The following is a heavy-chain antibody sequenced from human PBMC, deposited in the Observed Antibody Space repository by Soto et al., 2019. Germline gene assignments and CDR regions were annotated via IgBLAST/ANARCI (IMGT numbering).Heavy chain of an antibody. CDR1: GFTFSSYG. CDR3: AREPPYDGYDSGYYYYGMDV. Sequence: GGSLRLSCAASGFTFSSYGMHWVRQAPGKGLEWVAVIWYDGSNKYYADSVKGRFTISRDNSKNTLYLQMNSLRAEDTAVYYCAREPPYDGYDSGYYYYGMDVWGQGTTVTVSS. CDR2: IWYDGSNK. V-gene: IGHV3-33*01. D-gene: IGHD5-12*01. J-gene: IGHJ6*02.